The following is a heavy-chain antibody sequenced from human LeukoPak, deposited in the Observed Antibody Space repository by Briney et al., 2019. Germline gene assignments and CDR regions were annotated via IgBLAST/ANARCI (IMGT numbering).Heavy chain of an antibody. V-gene: IGHV3-30-3*01. CDR3: ARGLRQVDYYYYGMDV. J-gene: IGHJ6*02. Sequence: GGSLRLSCAASGFTFSSYAMHWVRQAPGKGLEWVAVISYDGSNKYYADSVKGRFTISRDNSKNTLYLQMNSLRAEDTAVYYCARGLRQVDYYYYGMDVWGQGTTVTVSS. CDR2: ISYDGSNK. CDR1: GFTFSSYA.